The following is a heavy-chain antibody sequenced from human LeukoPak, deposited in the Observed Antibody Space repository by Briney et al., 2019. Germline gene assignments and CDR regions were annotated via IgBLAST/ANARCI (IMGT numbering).Heavy chain of an antibody. CDR2: ITERGENA. D-gene: IGHD3-9*01. J-gene: IGHJ4*02. CDR3: VKNSGNWSF. V-gene: IGHV3-23*01. CDR1: GFAFSTTD. Sequence: GGSLRLSCAASGFAFSTTDMSWVRQAPGKGLEWVSTITERGENAYYADSVKGRFTISRDNFKNTVYLQMNSLRAEDTATYYCVKNSGNWSFWGQGTLVTLSS.